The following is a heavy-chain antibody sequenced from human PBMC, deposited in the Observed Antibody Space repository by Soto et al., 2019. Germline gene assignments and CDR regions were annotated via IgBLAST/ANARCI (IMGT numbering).Heavy chain of an antibody. J-gene: IGHJ4*02. CDR2: IYYSGST. CDR3: ASMYGDYVSY. D-gene: IGHD4-17*01. CDR1: GGSISSSSYY. Sequence: SETLSLTCTVSGGSISSSSYYWGWIRQPPGKGLEWIGSIYYSGSTYYNPSLKSRVTISVDTSKNQFSLKLSSVTAADTAVYYCASMYGDYVSYWGQGTLVTVS. V-gene: IGHV4-39*01.